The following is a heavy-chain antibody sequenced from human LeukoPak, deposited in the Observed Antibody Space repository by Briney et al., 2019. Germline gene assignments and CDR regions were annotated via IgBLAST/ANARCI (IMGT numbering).Heavy chain of an antibody. CDR1: GFTFSSYG. CDR3: ATRLYYYYMDV. Sequence: GGTLRLSCAASGFTFSSYGMSWVRQAPGKGLEWVSAISGSGSSTYFADSVKGRFTISRDNSKNTLYLQMNSLRAEDTAVYYCATRLYYYYMDVWGKGTTVTISS. D-gene: IGHD3-16*01. V-gene: IGHV3-23*01. J-gene: IGHJ6*03. CDR2: ISGSGSST.